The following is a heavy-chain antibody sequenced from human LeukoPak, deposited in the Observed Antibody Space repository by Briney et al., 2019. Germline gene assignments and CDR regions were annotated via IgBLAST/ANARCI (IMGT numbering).Heavy chain of an antibody. V-gene: IGHV3-53*01. Sequence: GGSLRPSCAASGFTFSSYSMNWVRQAPGKGLEWVSILYSGGTTYYADSVKGRFTVSRDSSKNTLFLHMNSLRAEDTAVYYCARVGDHYHWYLDLWGRGTLVTASS. D-gene: IGHD3-10*01. CDR3: ARVGDHYHWYLDL. J-gene: IGHJ2*01. CDR2: LYSGGTT. CDR1: GFTFSSYS.